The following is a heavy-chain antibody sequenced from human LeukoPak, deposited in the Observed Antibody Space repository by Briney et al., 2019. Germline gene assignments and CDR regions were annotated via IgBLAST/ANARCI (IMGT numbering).Heavy chain of an antibody. CDR3: ARGNRIVARPETDY. V-gene: IGHV3-21*01. D-gene: IGHD6-6*01. CDR1: GFTFGDYA. J-gene: IGHJ4*02. CDR2: ISSSSSYI. Sequence: GGSLRLSCTASGFTFGDYAMNWVRQAPGKGLEWVSSISSSSSYIYYADSVKGRFTISRDNAKNSLYLQMNSLRAEDTAVYYCARGNRIVARPETDYWGQGTLVTVSS.